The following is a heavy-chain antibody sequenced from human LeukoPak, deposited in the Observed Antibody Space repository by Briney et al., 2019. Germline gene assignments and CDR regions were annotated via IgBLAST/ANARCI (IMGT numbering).Heavy chain of an antibody. CDR1: GGTFSSYA. CDR2: IIPIFGTA. Sequence: ASVRVSCKASGGTFSSYAISWVRQAPGQGLEWMGGIIPIFGTANYAQKFQGRVTITADKSTSTAYMELSSLRSEDTAVYYCARKGGYDQYFDYWGQGTLVTVSS. CDR3: ARKGGYDQYFDY. J-gene: IGHJ4*02. V-gene: IGHV1-69*06. D-gene: IGHD5-12*01.